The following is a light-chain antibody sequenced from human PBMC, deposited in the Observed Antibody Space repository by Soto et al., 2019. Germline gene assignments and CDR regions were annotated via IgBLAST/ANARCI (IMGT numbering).Light chain of an antibody. CDR3: CSYALL. Sequence: QSVLTLSASVSGSPGQSLTISCTGTNSDVGTHNLVSWYRQHPGKAPKLIIYEGTKRPSGVSNRFSGSKSGNTASLTISGLQAEDEADYYCCSYALLFGTGTKVTVL. J-gene: IGLJ1*01. CDR2: EGT. V-gene: IGLV2-23*01. CDR1: NSDVGTHNL.